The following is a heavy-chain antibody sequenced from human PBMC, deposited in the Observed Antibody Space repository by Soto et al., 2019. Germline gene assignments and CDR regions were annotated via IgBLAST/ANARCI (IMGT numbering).Heavy chain of an antibody. CDR1: EFTFNRYA. V-gene: IGHV3-23*01. CDR3: AKDRMKQRLVGGYIDY. CDR2: IINDGGRA. D-gene: IGHD6-13*01. Sequence: GGSLRLSCSDSEFTFNRYAMSWVRQAPGKGLEWVSAIINDGGRAYYANSVKGRFTISRDTSKYTLSMQMNSLRAKDTGVYYCAKDRMKQRLVGGYIDYLGQGTHVTLSS. J-gene: IGHJ4*02.